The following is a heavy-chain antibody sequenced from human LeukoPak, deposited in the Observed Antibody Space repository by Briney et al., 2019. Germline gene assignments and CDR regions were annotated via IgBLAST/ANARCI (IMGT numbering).Heavy chain of an antibody. CDR1: GFTFSKYS. Sequence: SGGSLRLSCAASGFTFSKYSMNWVRQAPGKGPEWVSSISSSGNSIYYSDSVKGRFTISRDNPKNSLYLQMNSLRVEDTAVYYCAGYNWFDRWGQGTLVTVSS. CDR2: ISSSGNSI. V-gene: IGHV3-21*01. D-gene: IGHD6-13*01. J-gene: IGHJ5*02. CDR3: AGYNWFDR.